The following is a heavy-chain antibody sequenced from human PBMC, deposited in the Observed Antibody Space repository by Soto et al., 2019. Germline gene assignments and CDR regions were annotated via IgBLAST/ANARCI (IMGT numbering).Heavy chain of an antibody. J-gene: IGHJ4*02. CDR3: ARGSVDTVDSSGFYEY. CDR1: GGSISSSNW. Sequence: SETLSLTCAVSGGSISSSNWWSWVRQPPGKGLEWIGEIYHSGSTNYNPSPKSRVTISVDKSKNQFSLKLSSVTAADTAVYYCARGSVDTVDSSGFYEYWGQGTPVTVSS. CDR2: IYHSGST. V-gene: IGHV4-4*02. D-gene: IGHD3-22*01.